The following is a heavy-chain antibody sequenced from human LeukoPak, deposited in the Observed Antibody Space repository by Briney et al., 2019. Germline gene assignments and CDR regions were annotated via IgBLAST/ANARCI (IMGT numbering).Heavy chain of an antibody. CDR1: GFTYSSYS. J-gene: IGHJ4*02. CDR3: ARRLLGNDGFDY. D-gene: IGHD1-26*01. CDR2: ISSSSSYI. Sequence: GGSLRLSCAASGFTYSSYSMNWVRQAPGKGLEWVSSISSSSSYIYYADSVKGRFTISRDNAKNSLYLRMNSLRAEDTAVYCCARRLLGNDGFDYWGQGTLVTVSS. V-gene: IGHV3-21*01.